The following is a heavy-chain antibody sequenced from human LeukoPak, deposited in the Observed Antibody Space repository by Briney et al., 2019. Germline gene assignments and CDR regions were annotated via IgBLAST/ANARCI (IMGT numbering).Heavy chain of an antibody. CDR2: IKRDGTTR. CDR1: GGSFSSSSYY. CDR3: ARSIPYGTTWYGRSDY. V-gene: IGHV3-7*03. D-gene: IGHD6-13*01. J-gene: IGHJ4*02. Sequence: ETLSLTCTVSGGSFSSSSYYWGWIRQAPGKELEWAANIKRDGTTRFYVVSVKGRFPISRDNALNSLYLQMNSLRAEDTAIYYCARSIPYGTTWYGRSDYWGQGTLVTVSS.